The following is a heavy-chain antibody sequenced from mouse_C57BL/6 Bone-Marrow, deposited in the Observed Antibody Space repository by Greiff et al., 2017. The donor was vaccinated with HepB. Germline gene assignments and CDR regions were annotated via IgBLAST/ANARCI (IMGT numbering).Heavy chain of an antibody. CDR1: GFTFSDYG. V-gene: IGHV5-17*01. J-gene: IGHJ4*01. CDR2: ISSGSSTI. CDR3: ARGNYEYDEGPLGY. Sequence: EVKLMESGGGLVKPGGSLKLSCAASGFTFSDYGMHWVRQAPEKGLEWVAYISSGSSTIYYADTVKGRFTISRDNAKNTLFLQMTSLRSEDTAMDYCARGNYEYDEGPLGYWGQGTSVTVSS. D-gene: IGHD2-4*01.